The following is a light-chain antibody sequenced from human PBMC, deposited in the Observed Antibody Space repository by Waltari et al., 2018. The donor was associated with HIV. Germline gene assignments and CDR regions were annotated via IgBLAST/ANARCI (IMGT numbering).Light chain of an antibody. CDR2: RDK. CDR1: SSNIGSNS. CDR3: AAWDDSLSGVI. V-gene: IGLV1-47*01. J-gene: IGLJ2*01. Sequence: QSVLTQPPSASGPPGQRVTISCSGSSSNIGSNSVYWYQHLPGLAPKLLIYRDKQRPSGVPDRFSGSKSGTSASLAISGVRSEDEADYYCAAWDDSLSGVIFGGGTKLTVL.